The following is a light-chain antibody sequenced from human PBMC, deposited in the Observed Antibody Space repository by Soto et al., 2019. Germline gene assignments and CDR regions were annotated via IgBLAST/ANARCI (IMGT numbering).Light chain of an antibody. Sequence: EIVLTQSPATLSLSPGERATLSCRASQSVGSSLAWFRQKPGHAPRLLIYDASNRAPGIPVRFSGSGSGTDFAHAISSLEPEDFATYYCQQRSNWPRTFGQGTKVQVK. CDR1: QSVGSS. V-gene: IGKV3-11*01. CDR3: QQRSNWPRT. J-gene: IGKJ1*01. CDR2: DAS.